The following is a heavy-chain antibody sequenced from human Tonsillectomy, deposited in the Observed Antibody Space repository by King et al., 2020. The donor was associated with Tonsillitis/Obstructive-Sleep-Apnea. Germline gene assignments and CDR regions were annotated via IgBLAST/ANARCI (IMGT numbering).Heavy chain of an antibody. D-gene: IGHD2-15*01. CDR2: INHSGST. V-gene: IGHV4-34*01. CDR1: GGSFTGYY. J-gene: IGHJ4*02. Sequence: VQLHQWGAGLLKPSETLSLTCAVYGGSFTGYYWSWIRQPTGKGLEWIGEINHSGSTNYNPSLKSRVTISVDTSKNQFSLKLSSVTAADTAVYYCARRPSQGYCSGGSCWGRFDYWGQGTLVTVSS. CDR3: ARRPSQGYCSGGSCWGRFDY.